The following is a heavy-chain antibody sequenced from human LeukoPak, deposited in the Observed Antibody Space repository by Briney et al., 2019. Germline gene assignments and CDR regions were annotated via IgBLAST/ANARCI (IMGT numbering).Heavy chain of an antibody. J-gene: IGHJ6*03. V-gene: IGHV3-15*01. CDR2: IKSKTDGGTT. Sequence: GGSLRLSCAASGFTFSSYWMSWVRQAPGKGLEWVGRIKSKTDGGTTDYAAPVKGRFTISRDDSKNTLYLQMNSLKTEDTAVYYCTTDPSGSYYYYYMDVWGKGTTVTISS. CDR1: GFTFSSYW. CDR3: TTDPSGSYYYYYMDV. D-gene: IGHD1-26*01.